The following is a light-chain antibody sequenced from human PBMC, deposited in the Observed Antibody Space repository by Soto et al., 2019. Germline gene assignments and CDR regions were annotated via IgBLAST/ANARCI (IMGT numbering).Light chain of an antibody. J-gene: IGLJ1*01. CDR2: SNN. CDR1: SSNIGSNT. Sequence: QSVLTQPPSASGTPEQRVTISCSGSSSNIGSNTVNWYQQLPGTAPKLLIYSNNRRPSGVPDRFSGSKSGTSASLAISGLQSEDEGDYHCAAWDDSLNGDDFGTGTKVTGL. CDR3: AAWDDSLNGDD. V-gene: IGLV1-44*01.